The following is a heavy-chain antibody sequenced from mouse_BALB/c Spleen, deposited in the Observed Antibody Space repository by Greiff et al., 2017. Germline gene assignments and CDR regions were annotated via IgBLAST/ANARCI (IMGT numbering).Heavy chain of an antibody. D-gene: IGHD2-14*01. CDR2: IHYSGST. J-gene: IGHJ3*01. V-gene: IGHV3-1*02. CDR3: ARGDYRSSWFAY. Sequence: DVKLQESGPDLVKPSQSLSLTCTVTGYSITSGYSWHWIRQFPGNKLEWMGYIHYSGSTNYNPSLKSRISITRDTSKNQFFLQLNSVTTEDTATYYCARGDYRSSWFAYWGQGTLVTVSA. CDR1: GYSITSGYS.